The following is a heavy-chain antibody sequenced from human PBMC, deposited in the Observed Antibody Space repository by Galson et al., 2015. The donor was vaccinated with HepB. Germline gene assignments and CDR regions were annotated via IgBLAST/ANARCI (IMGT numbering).Heavy chain of an antibody. V-gene: IGHV1-18*01. Sequence: QSGAEVKKPGASVTVSCKASGYTFTSYGISWVRQAPGQGLEWMGWISAYNGNTNYAQKFQGRVTITADESTSTAYMELSSLRSEDTAVYYCASLGAKNDWYFDLWGRGTLVTVSS. D-gene: IGHD3-10*01. J-gene: IGHJ2*01. CDR1: GYTFTSYG. CDR2: ISAYNGNT. CDR3: ASLGAKNDWYFDL.